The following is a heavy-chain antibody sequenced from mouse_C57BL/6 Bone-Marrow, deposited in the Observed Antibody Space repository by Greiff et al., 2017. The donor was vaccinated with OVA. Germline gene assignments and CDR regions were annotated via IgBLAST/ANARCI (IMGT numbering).Heavy chain of an antibody. V-gene: IGHV1-62-2*01. J-gene: IGHJ1*03. CDR2: FYPGSGSI. CDR3: ARHEGGYGSSYWYFDV. D-gene: IGHD1-1*01. CDR1: GYTFTEYT. Sequence: VKLQESGAELVKPGASVKLSCKASGYTFTEYTIHWVKQRSGQGLEWIGWFYPGSGSIKYNEKFKDKATLTADKSSSTVYMELSRLTSEDSAVYFCARHEGGYGSSYWYFDVWGTGTTVTVSS.